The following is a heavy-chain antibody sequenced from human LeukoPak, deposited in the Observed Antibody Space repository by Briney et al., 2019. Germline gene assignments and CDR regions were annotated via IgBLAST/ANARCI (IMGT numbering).Heavy chain of an antibody. CDR2: ISNDGSRK. D-gene: IGHD3-3*01. CDR1: GFTFSRHG. CDR3: ARDRAWNYFDY. Sequence: GGSLRPSCAPSGFTFSRHGMHWVRQAPGKGLEWVAIISNDGSRKYYAHSVEGRFTISRDNSKNTLYLQMDSLRAEDTAVYYCARDRAWNYFDYWGQGTLVTVSS. V-gene: IGHV3-30*03. J-gene: IGHJ4*02.